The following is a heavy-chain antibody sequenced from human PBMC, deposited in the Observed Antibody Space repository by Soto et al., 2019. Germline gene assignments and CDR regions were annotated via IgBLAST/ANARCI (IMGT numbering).Heavy chain of an antibody. CDR1: GFTFSSYA. Sequence: QVQLVESGGGVVQPGRSLRLSCAASGFTFSSYAMHWVRQAPGKGLEWVAVISYDGSNKYYADSVKGRFTISRDNSKNTLYLQMNSLRAEDTAVYYCARVPVPFGAFDIWGQGTMVTVSS. CDR2: ISYDGSNK. D-gene: IGHD3-10*01. CDR3: ARVPVPFGAFDI. J-gene: IGHJ3*02. V-gene: IGHV3-30-3*01.